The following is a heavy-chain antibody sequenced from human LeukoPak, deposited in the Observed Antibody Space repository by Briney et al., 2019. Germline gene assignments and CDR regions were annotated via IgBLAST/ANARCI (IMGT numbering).Heavy chain of an antibody. CDR2: SYYSGST. J-gene: IGHJ4*02. Sequence: PSETLSLTCTVSGCSISSGGYNWSWMRQHPGKGLEWFVNSYYSGSTYYNPSLKSRVTISVDTSKNQFSLKLSSVTAADTAVNYCARGTGYLDYWGQGTLVTVSS. CDR3: ARGTGYLDY. V-gene: IGHV4-31*03. CDR1: GCSISSGGYN. D-gene: IGHD3/OR15-3a*01.